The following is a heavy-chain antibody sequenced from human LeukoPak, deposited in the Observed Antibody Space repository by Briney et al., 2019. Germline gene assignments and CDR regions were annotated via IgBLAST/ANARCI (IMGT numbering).Heavy chain of an antibody. J-gene: IGHJ4*02. V-gene: IGHV3-7*01. CDR2: INQDGSAK. CDR1: GFRFSDYD. Sequence: PGGSLRLSCAASGFRFSDYDMNWVRQAPGKGLEWVANINQDGSAKYYVDSVKGRFTFSRDNAMNSLFLQMNSLRAEDTAVYYCARDVHGGAFDYWGQGTLVTVSS. D-gene: IGHD4-23*01. CDR3: ARDVHGGAFDY.